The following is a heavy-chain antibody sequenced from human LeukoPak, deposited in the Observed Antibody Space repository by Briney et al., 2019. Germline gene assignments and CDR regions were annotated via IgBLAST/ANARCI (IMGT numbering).Heavy chain of an antibody. D-gene: IGHD5-12*01. CDR1: GFTFSSFC. J-gene: IGHJ4*02. CDR3: AKGLASDGWLGHDH. Sequence: GGSLRLSCEVSGFTFSSFCMSWVRQARGKGVEGVSDISDSGSKKNYADSVKGGLTMSRDNLKKRLYVEMNRQRAEDTAVYYCAKGLASDGWLGHDHWGQGTLVTVSS. CDR2: ISDSGSKK. V-gene: IGHV3-23*01.